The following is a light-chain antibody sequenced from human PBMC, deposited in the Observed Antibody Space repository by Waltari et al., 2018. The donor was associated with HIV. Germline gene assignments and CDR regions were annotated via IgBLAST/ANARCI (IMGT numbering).Light chain of an antibody. CDR2: EVS. CDR1: SSPVGGFNY. Sequence: QSALTQPASVSGPPGQSITLSCTGTSSPVGGFNYVSWYQQHPGKPPKLMIYEVSNRPSGVSNRFSGSKSGNTASLTISGLQAEDEADYYCSSYTSSSTLLFGGGTKLTVL. CDR3: SSYTSSSTLL. V-gene: IGLV2-14*01. J-gene: IGLJ3*02.